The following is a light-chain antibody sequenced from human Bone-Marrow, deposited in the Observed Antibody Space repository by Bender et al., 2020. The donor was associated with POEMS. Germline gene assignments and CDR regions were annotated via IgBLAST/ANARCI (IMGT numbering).Light chain of an antibody. CDR1: NIGSKS. Sequence: SYVLTQPPSVSVAPGETARITCGANNIGSKSVHWYQQKSGQAPVLVIYDDKYRPSGIPGRISGSNSGNTATLTINRVEVGDEADYYCETWDSGLSAGLFGGGTKLTVL. CDR3: ETWDSGLSAGL. J-gene: IGLJ2*01. CDR2: DDK. V-gene: IGLV3-21*04.